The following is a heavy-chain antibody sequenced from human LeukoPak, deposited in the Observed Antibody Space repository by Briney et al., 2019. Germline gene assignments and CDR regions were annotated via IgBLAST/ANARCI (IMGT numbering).Heavy chain of an antibody. V-gene: IGHV3-23*01. Sequence: GGSLRLSCAVAGFTFSNYPMSWVRQAPGKGLEWVSAISGGSTFYADSVKGRFTISRDNSKNTLYLQIDSLRAEDTAVYYCASGDYSLFDYWGQGTLVTVSS. J-gene: IGHJ4*02. CDR1: GFTFSNYP. CDR3: ASGDYSLFDY. D-gene: IGHD3-16*01. CDR2: ISGGST.